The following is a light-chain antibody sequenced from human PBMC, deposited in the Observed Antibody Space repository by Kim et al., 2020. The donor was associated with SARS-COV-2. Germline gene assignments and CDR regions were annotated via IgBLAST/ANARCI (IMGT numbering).Light chain of an antibody. CDR3: QHDDGSCGT. J-gene: IGKJ1*01. CDR2: DAS. Sequence: GDRVTITCRASQSISNWLAWYQQKPGKGPKLLIYDASNLESGVPARFSGSGSGTEFTLTITSLQPDDFATYYCQHDDGSCGTFGQGTKA. V-gene: IGKV1-5*01. CDR1: QSISNW.